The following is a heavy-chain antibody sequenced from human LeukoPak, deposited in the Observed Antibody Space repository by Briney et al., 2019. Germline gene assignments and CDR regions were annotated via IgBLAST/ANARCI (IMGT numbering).Heavy chain of an antibody. CDR1: GGSISSYY. Sequence: SETLSLTCTVSGGSISSYYWSWIRQPPGKGLEWIGYIYYSGSTNYNPSLKSRVTISVDTSKNQFSLKLSSVTAADTAVYYCARVEGYSSGWLPGLARSYFEYWGQGTLVTVSS. V-gene: IGHV4-59*01. CDR3: ARVEGYSSGWLPGLARSYFEY. D-gene: IGHD6-19*01. J-gene: IGHJ4*02. CDR2: IYYSGST.